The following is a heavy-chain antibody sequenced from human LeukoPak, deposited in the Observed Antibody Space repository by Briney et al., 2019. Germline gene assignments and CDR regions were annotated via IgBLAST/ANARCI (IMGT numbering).Heavy chain of an antibody. CDR1: GGSISTYY. J-gene: IGHJ4*02. CDR3: ARENSNSWYLDY. D-gene: IGHD6-13*01. CDR2: IYNSGSI. Sequence: SGTLSLTCTVSGGSISTYYWSWIRQPPGKGLEWIGYIYNSGSINYNPSLKSRVTISVDTSKNQFSLKLSSVTAADTAVYYCARENSNSWYLDYWGQGTLVTVSS. V-gene: IGHV4-59*01.